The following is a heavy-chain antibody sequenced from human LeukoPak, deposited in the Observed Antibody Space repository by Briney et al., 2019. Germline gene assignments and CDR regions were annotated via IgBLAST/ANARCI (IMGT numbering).Heavy chain of an antibody. CDR3: ATGRKGVPGSGGLFDY. CDR1: GFTFSAYG. J-gene: IGHJ4*02. CDR2: IAYDGSNK. Sequence: GGSLRLSCAASGFTFSAYGMHWVRQAPGKGLEWVAVIAYDGSNKHYADSVKGRFTISRDNSKNTLYLQMNSLRAEDTAIYYCATGRKGVPGSGGLFDYWGQGTLVTVSS. D-gene: IGHD6-19*01. V-gene: IGHV3-30*03.